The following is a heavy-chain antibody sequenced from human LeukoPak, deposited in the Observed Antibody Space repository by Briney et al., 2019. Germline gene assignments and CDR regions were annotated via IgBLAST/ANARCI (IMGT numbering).Heavy chain of an antibody. CDR2: ISAYNGNT. CDR1: GYTFTSYG. CDR3: ARVVGGYCSSTSCYAPYFDY. J-gene: IGHJ4*02. Sequence: ASVKVSCKASGYTFTSYGISWVRQAPGQGLEWMGWISAYNGNTNYAQKLQGRVTMTTDTSTSTAYMGLRSLRSDDTAVYYCARVVGGYCSSTSCYAPYFDYWGQGTLVTVSS. D-gene: IGHD2-2*03. V-gene: IGHV1-18*01.